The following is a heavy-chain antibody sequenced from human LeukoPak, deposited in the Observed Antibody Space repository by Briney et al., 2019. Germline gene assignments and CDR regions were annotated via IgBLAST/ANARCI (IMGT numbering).Heavy chain of an antibody. CDR2: INHSGST. CDR1: GGSFSGYY. Sequence: SETLSLTCAVYGGSFSGYYWSWIRQPPGKGLEWIGEINHSGSTNYNPSLKSRVTISVDTSKNQFSLKLSSVTAADTAVYYCARHCGSTSCYFDYWGQGTLVTVSS. CDR3: ARHCGSTSCYFDY. D-gene: IGHD2-2*01. V-gene: IGHV4-34*01. J-gene: IGHJ4*02.